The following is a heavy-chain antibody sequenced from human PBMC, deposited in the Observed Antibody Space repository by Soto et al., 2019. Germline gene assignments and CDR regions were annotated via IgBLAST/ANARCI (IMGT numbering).Heavy chain of an antibody. J-gene: IGHJ6*02. CDR3: ARYYYDSSGYYLYYYYGMDV. Sequence: PSETLSLTCTVSGGSISSSSYYWGWIRQPPGKGLEWIGSIYYSGSTYYNPSLKSRVTISVDTSKNQFSLKLSSVTAADTAVYYCARYYYDSSGYYLYYYYGMDVWGQGTTVTVSS. CDR1: GGSISSSSYY. D-gene: IGHD3-22*01. V-gene: IGHV4-39*01. CDR2: IYYSGST.